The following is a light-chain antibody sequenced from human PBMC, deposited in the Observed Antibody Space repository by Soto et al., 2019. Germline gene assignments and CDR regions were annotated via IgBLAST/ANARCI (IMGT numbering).Light chain of an antibody. CDR3: QQTYISSSI. CDR2: GAS. CDR1: QDISIY. J-gene: IGKJ4*01. V-gene: IGKV1-39*01. Sequence: DIQMSQSPSSLSASVGDRVTITCRASQDISIYLNWYQQKPGKVPKLLIYGASSLQKGFPSRFSGSGAGTDFNLTIGSFQPEDFATYYCQQTYISSSIFGGGAKGES.